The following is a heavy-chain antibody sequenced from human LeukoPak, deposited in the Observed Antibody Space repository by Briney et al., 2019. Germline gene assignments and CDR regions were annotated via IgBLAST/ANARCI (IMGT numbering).Heavy chain of an antibody. CDR2: INLNSGGT. J-gene: IGHJ4*02. D-gene: IGHD3-9*01. CDR3: ARSPDILTGENFDY. CDR1: EYTFTGYY. Sequence: GASVKVSCKASEYTFTGYYMHWVRQAPGQGLEWMGWINLNSGGTNDAQKFQDRVTMTRDTSISTAYMELSRLRFDDTAVYYCARSPDILTGENFDYWGQGTLVTVSS. V-gene: IGHV1-2*02.